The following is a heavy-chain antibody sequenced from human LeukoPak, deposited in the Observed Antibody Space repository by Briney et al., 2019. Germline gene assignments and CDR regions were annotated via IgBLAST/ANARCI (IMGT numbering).Heavy chain of an antibody. Sequence: PSETLSLTCAVYGGSFSGYYWSWIRQPPGKGLEWIGEINHSGSANYNPSLKSRVTISVDKSKNQFSLKLSSVTAADTAVYYCARVNKGIAARQNFDYWGQGTLVTVSS. CDR2: INHSGSA. J-gene: IGHJ4*02. CDR3: ARVNKGIAARQNFDY. V-gene: IGHV4-34*01. D-gene: IGHD6-6*01. CDR1: GGSFSGYY.